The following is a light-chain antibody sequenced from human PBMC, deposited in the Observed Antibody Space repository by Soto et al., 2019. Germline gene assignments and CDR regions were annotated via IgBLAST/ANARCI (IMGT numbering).Light chain of an antibody. CDR2: EVS. CDR1: SSDVGRYNF. J-gene: IGLJ3*02. V-gene: IGLV2-14*01. CDR3: SSYTSSTTWV. Sequence: QSALTQPASMSGSPGQSITISCTGTSSDVGRYNFVSWYQQHPGKAPKLMIYEVSNRPSGVSNRFSGSKSGNTASMTISGLQAEDEADYYCSSYTSSTTWVFGGGTKLTVL.